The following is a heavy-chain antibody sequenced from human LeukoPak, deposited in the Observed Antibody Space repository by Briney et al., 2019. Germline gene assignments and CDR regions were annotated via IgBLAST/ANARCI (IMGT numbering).Heavy chain of an antibody. Sequence: GESLKISCKGSGYSFTSYWIGWVRQMPGKGLEWMGIIYPGDPDTRYSPPFQGQVTISADKSISTAYLQWSSLKASDTAMYYCARMAAAWNNWFDPWGQGTLVTVSS. CDR1: GYSFTSYW. CDR2: IYPGDPDT. CDR3: ARMAAAWNNWFDP. J-gene: IGHJ5*02. V-gene: IGHV5-51*01. D-gene: IGHD6-13*01.